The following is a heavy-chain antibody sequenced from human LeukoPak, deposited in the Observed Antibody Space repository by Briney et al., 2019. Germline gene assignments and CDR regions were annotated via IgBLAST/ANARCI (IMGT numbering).Heavy chain of an antibody. CDR1: GYTFTGYY. CDR3: ARVDCSGGSCYSFGNYYGMDV. J-gene: IGHJ6*02. D-gene: IGHD2-15*01. CDR2: INPNSGGT. Sequence: ASVKVSCKASGYTFTGYYMHWVQQAPGQGLEWMGWINPNSGGTNYAQKFQGRVTMTRDTSISTAYMELSRLRSDDTAVYYCARVDCSGGSCYSFGNYYGMDVWGQGTTVTVSS. V-gene: IGHV1-2*02.